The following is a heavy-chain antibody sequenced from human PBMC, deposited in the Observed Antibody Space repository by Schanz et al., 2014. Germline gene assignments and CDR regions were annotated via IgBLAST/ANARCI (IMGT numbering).Heavy chain of an antibody. V-gene: IGHV3-23*04. Sequence: EVQLVESGGGLVQPGGSLRVSCAASGFTFRSYWMNWVRQAPGKGLEWVSLISGPTQSTYYAASVRDRFVISRDNSKNTLYLQMSSLRVEDTALYYCAKDPHRDYGGKPQTFDIWGQGTMVTVSS. J-gene: IGHJ3*02. D-gene: IGHD4-17*01. CDR2: ISGPTQST. CDR1: GFTFRSYW. CDR3: AKDPHRDYGGKPQTFDI.